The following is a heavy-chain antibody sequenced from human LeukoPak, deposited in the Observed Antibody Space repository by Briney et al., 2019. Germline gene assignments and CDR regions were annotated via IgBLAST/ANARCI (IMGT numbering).Heavy chain of an antibody. CDR3: ARDAPYYYDSSGSDY. J-gene: IGHJ4*02. Sequence: GGSLRLSCAASGFTFSSYAMHWVRQAPGKGLEWVAVISYDGSNKYYADSVKGRFTIFRDNSKNTLYLQMNSLRAEDTAVYYCARDAPYYYDSSGSDYWGQGTLVTVSS. D-gene: IGHD3-22*01. CDR1: GFTFSSYA. CDR2: ISYDGSNK. V-gene: IGHV3-30*04.